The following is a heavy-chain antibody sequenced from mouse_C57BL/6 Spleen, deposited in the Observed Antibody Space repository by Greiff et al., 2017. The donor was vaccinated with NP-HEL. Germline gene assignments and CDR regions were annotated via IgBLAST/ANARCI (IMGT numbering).Heavy chain of an antibody. Sequence: VQLQQSGPELVKPGASVKISCKASGYAFSSSWMNWVKQRPGKGLEWIGRIYPGDGDTNYNGKFKGKATLTADKSSSTAYMQLSSLTSEDSAVYFCARAGHYGNFYAMDYWGQGTSVTVSS. J-gene: IGHJ4*01. CDR2: IYPGDGDT. CDR1: GYAFSSSW. D-gene: IGHD2-1*01. V-gene: IGHV1-82*01. CDR3: ARAGHYGNFYAMDY.